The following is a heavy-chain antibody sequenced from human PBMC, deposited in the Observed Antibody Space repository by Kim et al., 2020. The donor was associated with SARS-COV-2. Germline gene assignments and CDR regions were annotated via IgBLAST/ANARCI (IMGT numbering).Heavy chain of an antibody. CDR1: GFTFSSYA. CDR2: ISGSGGST. V-gene: IGHV3-23*01. D-gene: IGHD3-22*01. J-gene: IGHJ5*02. CDR3: AKDSAWYYYDSSGWLS. Sequence: GGSLRLSCAASGFTFSSYAMSWVRQAPGKGLEWVSAISGSGGSTYYADSVKGRFTISRDNSKNTLYLQMNSLRAEDTAVYYCAKDSAWYYYDSSGWLSWGQGTLVTVSS.